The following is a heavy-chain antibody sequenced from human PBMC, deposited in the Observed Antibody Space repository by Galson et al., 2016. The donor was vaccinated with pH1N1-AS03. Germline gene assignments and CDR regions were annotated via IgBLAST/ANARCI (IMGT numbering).Heavy chain of an antibody. CDR3: ARARHPTGTLDY. J-gene: IGHJ4*02. V-gene: IGHV1-18*01. CDR1: GYTFNLYG. Sequence: SVKVSCKASGYTFNLYGTSWVRQAPGQGLEWLGWISAYSGDTHYAKNFQGRVSMTTDTSTSTAYLELRSLGSDDTAVYFCARARHPTGTLDYCGQGPPVIVSS. CDR2: ISAYSGDT. D-gene: IGHD1-1*01.